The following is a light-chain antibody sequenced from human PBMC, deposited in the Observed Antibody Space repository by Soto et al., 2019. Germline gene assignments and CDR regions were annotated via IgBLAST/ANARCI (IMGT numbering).Light chain of an antibody. J-gene: IGLJ1*01. V-gene: IGLV2-14*01. CDR1: SSDVGSYDY. CDR2: EVS. Sequence: QSSLTQTASVSGSPGRSITISCTGTSSDVGSYDYVSWYQHHAGKAPKLMIYEVSIRPSGVSNRFSASKSGNTASLTISGLQAEDEADYYCCSYATSSAFVFGTGTKVTVL. CDR3: CSYATSSAFV.